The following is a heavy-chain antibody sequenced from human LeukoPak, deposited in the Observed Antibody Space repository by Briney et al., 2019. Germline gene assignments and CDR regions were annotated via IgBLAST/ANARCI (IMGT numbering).Heavy chain of an antibody. Sequence: GGSLRLSCAASGFTFGSYSMNWVRQAPGKGLEWVSYISSSSSTIYYADSVKGRFTISRDNAKNSLYLQMNSLRAEDTAVYYCARMGTTRFLEWFKGDYFDYWGQGTLVTVSS. J-gene: IGHJ4*02. V-gene: IGHV3-48*01. D-gene: IGHD3-3*01. CDR2: ISSSSSTI. CDR1: GFTFGSYS. CDR3: ARMGTTRFLEWFKGDYFDY.